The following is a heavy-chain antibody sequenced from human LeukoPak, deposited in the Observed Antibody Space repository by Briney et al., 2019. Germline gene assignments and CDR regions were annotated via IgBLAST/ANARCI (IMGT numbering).Heavy chain of an antibody. CDR3: ARDFAVAGTAGY. V-gene: IGHV1-18*01. D-gene: IGHD6-19*01. CDR1: GYIFTSYG. CDR2: ISAYSGST. J-gene: IGHJ4*02. Sequence: ASVKVSFKASGYIFTSYGINWVRQAPGQGLEWMGWISAYSGSTNYAQKLQGRVTMTTDTSTTTAYMELRSLRSDDTAVYYCARDFAVAGTAGYWGQGTLVTVSS.